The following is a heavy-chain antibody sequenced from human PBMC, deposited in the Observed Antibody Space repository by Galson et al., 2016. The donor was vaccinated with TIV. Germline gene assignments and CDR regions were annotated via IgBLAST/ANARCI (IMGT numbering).Heavy chain of an antibody. CDR1: GFTFSAYA. CDR2: VSGSGYST. CDR3: AKGAAWDTSMGWLGFRFDY. D-gene: IGHD5-18*01. V-gene: IGHV3-23*01. Sequence: SLRLSCAASGFTFSAYAMSWVRQAPGKGLEWVSVVSGSGYSTYYADSVKGRFTISRDNSRNTVYLQMNSLRAEDPAVYYCAKGAAWDTSMGWLGFRFDYWGQGTLVTVSS. J-gene: IGHJ4*02.